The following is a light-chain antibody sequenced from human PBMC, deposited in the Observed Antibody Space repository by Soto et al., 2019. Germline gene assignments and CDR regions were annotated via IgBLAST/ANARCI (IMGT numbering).Light chain of an antibody. J-gene: IGKJ1*01. Sequence: DLQMTQSPSSLSASVGDRVTITCRSSQGISNYLAWYQQKPGKVPKLLIYAASTLQSGVPSRFSGSGSGTDFTLTISSLQPEDVATYYCQKYNSAPPWTFGRGNKVEIK. V-gene: IGKV1-27*01. CDR3: QKYNSAPPWT. CDR1: QGISNY. CDR2: AAS.